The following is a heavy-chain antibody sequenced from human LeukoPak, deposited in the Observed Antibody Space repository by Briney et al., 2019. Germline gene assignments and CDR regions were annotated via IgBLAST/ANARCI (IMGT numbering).Heavy chain of an antibody. D-gene: IGHD3-9*01. Sequence: SETLSLTCTVSGGSISSYYWSWIRQPPGKGLEWIGYINYSGSTNYNPSLKSRVTISVDTSKNQFSLKLNSVTAADTAVYYCATQTGYYNPFDNWGQGTLVTVSS. CDR3: ATQTGYYNPFDN. CDR1: GGSISSYY. V-gene: IGHV4-59*01. CDR2: INYSGST. J-gene: IGHJ4*02.